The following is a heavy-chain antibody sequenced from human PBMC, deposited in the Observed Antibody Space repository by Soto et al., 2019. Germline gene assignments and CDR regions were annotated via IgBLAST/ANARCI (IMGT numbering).Heavy chain of an antibody. CDR1: GFTFSSYA. D-gene: IGHD6-6*01. CDR3: AKDRDYSSSSELDYYYGLDV. J-gene: IGHJ6*02. CDR2: ISGSGAST. Sequence: EVQVLESGGGLVQPGGSLRLSCAASGFTFSSYAMNWVRQAPGKGLVWVSGISGSGASTHYADSVKGRFTISRDNSKNTVYLEMCSLRADDTAIYYCAKDRDYSSSSELDYYYGLDVCGQGTTVTVSS. V-gene: IGHV3-23*01.